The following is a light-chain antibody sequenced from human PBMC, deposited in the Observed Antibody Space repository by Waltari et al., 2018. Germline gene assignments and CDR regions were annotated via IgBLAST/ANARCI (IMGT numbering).Light chain of an antibody. V-gene: IGKV1-5*03. CDR1: QSISSC. CDR3: QQYNNYSYT. J-gene: IGKJ2*01. Sequence: IQMTHSPSTLSASVGERVTITCRASQSISSCLGWYQQKPGKAPKLLIYKAPSLESGVPSRFSGSGSGTEFTLTISSLQPDDFATYYCQQYNNYSYTCGQGTKLEIK. CDR2: KAP.